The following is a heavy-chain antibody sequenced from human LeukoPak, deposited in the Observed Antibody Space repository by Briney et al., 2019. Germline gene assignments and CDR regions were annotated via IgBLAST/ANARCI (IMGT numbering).Heavy chain of an antibody. CDR1: GGSISSYY. V-gene: IGHV4-4*07. CDR2: IYTSGST. CDR3: AREYYDSSGYYYPWSYFDY. D-gene: IGHD3-22*01. J-gene: IGHJ4*02. Sequence: SETLSLTCTVSGGSISSYYWSWIRQPAGKGLEWIGRIYTSGSTNYSPSLKSRVTMSVDTSKNQFSLKLSSVTAADTAVYYCAREYYDSSGYYYPWSYFDYWGQGTLVTVSS.